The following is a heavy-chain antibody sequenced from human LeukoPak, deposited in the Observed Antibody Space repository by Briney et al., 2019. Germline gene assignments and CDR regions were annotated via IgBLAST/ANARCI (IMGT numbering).Heavy chain of an antibody. CDR3: AREVPTHSSSWTVFDY. CDR1: GYTFTSYD. Sequence: ASVKVSCKASGYTFTSYDINWVRQAPGQGLEWMGIINPSGGSTSYAQKFQGRVTMTRDTSTSTVYMELSSLRSEDTAVYYCAREVPTHSSSWTVFDYWGQGTLDTVSS. D-gene: IGHD6-13*01. V-gene: IGHV1-46*01. CDR2: INPSGGST. J-gene: IGHJ4*02.